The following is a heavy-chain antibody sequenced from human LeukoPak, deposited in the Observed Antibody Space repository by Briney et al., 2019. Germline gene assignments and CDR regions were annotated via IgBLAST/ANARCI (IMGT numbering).Heavy chain of an antibody. J-gene: IGHJ4*02. D-gene: IGHD5-18*01. V-gene: IGHV4-39*07. CDR1: AGSISSSSYY. CDR2: IYYSGST. CDR3: AREDSYGQPGTY. Sequence: SETMSLACTVYAGSISSSSYYWGWIRQPPGRGLEWIGSIYYSGSTYYNPSLKSRVTISVDTSKNPFSLKLSSVNAADTAVYYCAREDSYGQPGTYWGQGTLVTVSS.